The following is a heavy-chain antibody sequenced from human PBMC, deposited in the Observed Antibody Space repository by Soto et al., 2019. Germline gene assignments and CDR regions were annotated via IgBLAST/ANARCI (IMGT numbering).Heavy chain of an antibody. CDR2: IYAGGTA. Sequence: EVQLVESGGGLDQPGGSLRLSCVVSGITVSNNYMGWVRLGPGTGLGWVTVIYAGGTAYYAESVKGRFTISRDESKNTVYLQMNSLRAEDTAVYYCARPSGSGWPYFGMDVWGQGTTVTVSS. CDR3: ARPSGSGWPYFGMDV. V-gene: IGHV3-66*04. J-gene: IGHJ6*02. CDR1: GITVSNNY. D-gene: IGHD6-19*01.